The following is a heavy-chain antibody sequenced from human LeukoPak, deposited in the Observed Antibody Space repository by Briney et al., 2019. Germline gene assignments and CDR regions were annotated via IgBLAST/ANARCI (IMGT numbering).Heavy chain of an antibody. V-gene: IGHV4-39*01. Sequence: PSETLSLTCTVSGGSISSSSYYWGWIRQPPGKGLEWIGSIYYSGSTYYNPSLKSRVTISVDTSKNQFSLKLSSVTAADTAAYYCARQDYYDSSGYTKGPYYYYMDVWGKGTTVTISS. J-gene: IGHJ6*03. CDR3: ARQDYYDSSGYTKGPYYYYMDV. D-gene: IGHD3-22*01. CDR2: IYYSGST. CDR1: GGSISSSSYY.